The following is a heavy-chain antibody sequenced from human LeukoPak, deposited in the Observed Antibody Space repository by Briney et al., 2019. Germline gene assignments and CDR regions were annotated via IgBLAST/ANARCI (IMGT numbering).Heavy chain of an antibody. CDR3: ARGYGNTHFDY. CDR2: ISYDGSNK. CDR1: GFTFSSYA. Sequence: GGSLRLSCAASGFTFSSYAMHWVRQAPGKGLEWVAVISYDGSNKYYADSVKGRFTISRDNSKNTLYLQMNSLRAEDTAVYYCARGYGNTHFDYWGQGTLVTVSS. D-gene: IGHD1/OR15-1a*01. V-gene: IGHV3-30-3*01. J-gene: IGHJ4*02.